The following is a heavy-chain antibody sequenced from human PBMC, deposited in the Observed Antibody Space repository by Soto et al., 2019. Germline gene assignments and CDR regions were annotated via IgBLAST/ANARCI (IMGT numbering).Heavy chain of an antibody. CDR3: ARDHRWGYEYGDYGDS. V-gene: IGHV3-20*04. Sequence: EVYLVESGGGVVRPGGSLRLSCAASGFGFDEYGMSWVRQGPGKGLEWVSGINRHGDSTGYADSVKGRFTISRDNAKNSLYLQMNGLRAEDRAFYYCARDHRWGYEYGDYGDSWGQGTLVTVSS. J-gene: IGHJ4*02. CDR1: GFGFDEYG. CDR2: INRHGDST. D-gene: IGHD4-17*01.